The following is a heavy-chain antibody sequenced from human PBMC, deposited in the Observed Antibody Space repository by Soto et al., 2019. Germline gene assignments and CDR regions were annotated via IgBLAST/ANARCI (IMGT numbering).Heavy chain of an antibody. Sequence: QVQLQQWGAGLLKPSETLSLTCAVYGGSFSGYYWSWIRQPPGKGLEWIGEINHSGSTNYNPSLRSRVTISVHTAKNQFSLKLSSVTAADPAVYYCARGSRGGRADYGGQGTLVTVSS. J-gene: IGHJ4*02. CDR2: INHSGST. V-gene: IGHV4-34*01. D-gene: IGHD6-19*01. CDR3: ARGSRGGRADY. CDR1: GGSFSGYY.